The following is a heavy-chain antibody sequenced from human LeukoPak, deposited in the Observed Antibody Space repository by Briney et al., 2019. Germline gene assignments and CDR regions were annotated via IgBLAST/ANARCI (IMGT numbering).Heavy chain of an antibody. CDR2: IYTSGST. J-gene: IGHJ4*02. V-gene: IGHV4-4*07. Sequence: SETLSLTCTVSGGSISSYYWSWIRQPAGKGLEWIGRIYTSGSTNYNPSLKSRVTMSVDTSKNQFSLKLSSVTAADTAVYYCARDRYYYDSTGYSKFDYWAREPWSPSPQ. CDR1: GGSISSYY. D-gene: IGHD3-22*01. CDR3: ARDRYYYDSTGYSKFDY.